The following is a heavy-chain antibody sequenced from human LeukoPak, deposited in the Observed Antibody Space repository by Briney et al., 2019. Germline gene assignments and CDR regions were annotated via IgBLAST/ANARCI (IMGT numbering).Heavy chain of an antibody. CDR2: ISWDGGST. J-gene: IGHJ4*02. Sequence: PGGSLRLSCAASGFTFDDHAMHWVRQAPGKGLEWVSLISWDGGSTYYADSVKGRFTISRDNSKNSLYLQMNSLRAEDTALYYCAIIAVAGTNVGFDYWGQGTLVTVSS. D-gene: IGHD6-19*01. V-gene: IGHV3-43D*03. CDR3: AIIAVAGTNVGFDY. CDR1: GFTFDDHA.